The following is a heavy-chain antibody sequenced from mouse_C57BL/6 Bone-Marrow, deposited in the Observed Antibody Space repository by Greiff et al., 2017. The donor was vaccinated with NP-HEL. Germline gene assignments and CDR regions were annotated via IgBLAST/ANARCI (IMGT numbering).Heavy chain of an antibody. V-gene: IGHV2-2*01. Sequence: VQLQESGPGLVQPSQSLSITCTVSGFSLTSYGVHWVRQSPGKGLEWLGVIWSGGSTDYNAAFISRLSISKDNSKSQVFFKMNSLQADDTAIYYCARNPLYYYGSIYWYFDVWGTGTTVTVSS. J-gene: IGHJ1*03. CDR3: ARNPLYYYGSIYWYFDV. CDR1: GFSLTSYG. D-gene: IGHD1-1*01. CDR2: IWSGGST.